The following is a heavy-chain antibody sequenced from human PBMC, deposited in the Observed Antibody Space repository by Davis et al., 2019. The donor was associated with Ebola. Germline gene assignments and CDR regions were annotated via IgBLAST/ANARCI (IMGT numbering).Heavy chain of an antibody. V-gene: IGHV3-30*18. CDR1: GFTFSSYG. CDR3: AKLGGMAANFDY. Sequence: GESLKISCAASGFTFSSYGMHWVRQAPGKGLEWVAFISFDGNNPYYADSVKGRFTISRDNSKNTLLLQMNSLRTEDTAVYYCAKLGGMAANFDYWGQGTLVTVSS. CDR2: ISFDGNNP. D-gene: IGHD5-24*01. J-gene: IGHJ4*02.